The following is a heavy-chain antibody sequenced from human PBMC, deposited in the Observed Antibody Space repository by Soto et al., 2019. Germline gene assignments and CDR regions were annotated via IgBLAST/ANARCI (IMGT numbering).Heavy chain of an antibody. J-gene: IGHJ6*02. D-gene: IGHD3-9*01. CDR2: INPNSGGT. V-gene: IGHV1-2*02. Sequence: ASVKVPCKASGYTFTGYYMHWVRQAPGQGLEWMGWINPNSGGTNYAQKFQGRVTMTRDTSISTAYMELSRLRSDDTAVYYCARDKRPLYDILTGYAYYYYYGMDVWGQGTTVTVSS. CDR1: GYTFTGYY. CDR3: ARDKRPLYDILTGYAYYYYYGMDV.